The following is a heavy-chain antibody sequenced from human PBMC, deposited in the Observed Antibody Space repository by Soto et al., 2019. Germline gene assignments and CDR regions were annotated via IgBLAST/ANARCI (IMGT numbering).Heavy chain of an antibody. CDR2: INPNSGGT. V-gene: IGHV1-2*04. D-gene: IGHD6-6*01. Sequence: QVQLVQSGAEVKKPGASVKVSCKASGYTFTGYYMHWVRQAPGQVLEWMGWINPNSGGTNYAQKFQGWVTMTRDTSISTAYMELSRLRSDDTAVYYCARGSIAARRAGWFDPWGQGTLVTVAS. CDR3: ARGSIAARRAGWFDP. J-gene: IGHJ5*02. CDR1: GYTFTGYY.